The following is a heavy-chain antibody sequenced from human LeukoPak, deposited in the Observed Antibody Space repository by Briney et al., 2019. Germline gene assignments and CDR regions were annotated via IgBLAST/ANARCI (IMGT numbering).Heavy chain of an antibody. CDR3: ATDQGADTAMVLFY. CDR2: IWYDGSNK. D-gene: IGHD5-18*01. Sequence: GGSLRLSCAASGFTFSSYGMHWVRQAPGKGLEWVAVIWYDGSNKYYADSVKGRFTISRDNSKNTLYLQMNSLRAEDTAAYYCATDQGADTAMVLFYWGQGTLVTVSS. CDR1: GFTFSSYG. V-gene: IGHV3-33*01. J-gene: IGHJ4*02.